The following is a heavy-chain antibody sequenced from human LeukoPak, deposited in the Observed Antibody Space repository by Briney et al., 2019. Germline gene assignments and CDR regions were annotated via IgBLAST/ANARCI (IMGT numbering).Heavy chain of an antibody. Sequence: SETLSLTCAVYGESFSDYYWSWIRQPPEKGLEWIGEINHSGSTNYNPSLKSRVTISVDTSKNQFSLKLSSVTAADTAVYYCARGRGIFHYYYYMDVWGKGTTVTVSS. CDR1: GESFSDYY. J-gene: IGHJ6*03. V-gene: IGHV4-34*01. D-gene: IGHD3-16*01. CDR2: INHSGST. CDR3: ARGRGIFHYYYYMDV.